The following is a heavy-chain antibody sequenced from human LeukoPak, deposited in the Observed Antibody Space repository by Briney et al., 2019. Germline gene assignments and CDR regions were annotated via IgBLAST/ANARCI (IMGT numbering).Heavy chain of an antibody. J-gene: IGHJ4*02. CDR2: ISYDGSNK. D-gene: IGHD1-7*01. V-gene: IGHV3-30*18. CDR1: GFTFSSYG. Sequence: EGSLRLSCAASGFTFSSYGMHWVRQAPGKGLEWVAVISYDGSNKYYADSVKGRFTISRDNSKNTLYLQMNSLRAEDTAVYYCAKNWNYGFDSWGQGTLVTVSS. CDR3: AKNWNYGFDS.